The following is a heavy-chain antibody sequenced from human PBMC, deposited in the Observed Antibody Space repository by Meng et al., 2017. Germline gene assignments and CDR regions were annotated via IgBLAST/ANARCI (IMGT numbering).Heavy chain of an antibody. J-gene: IGHJ4*02. CDR1: EGSLNAYT. CDR2: IIPIRGIA. CDR3: ASVISFYFDY. V-gene: IGHV1-69*02. Sequence: ADVTNPVSLVKFSCKASEGSLNAYTISLLPLTPEQGVEWVRRIIPIRGIANYAQKFQGRVTITADKPTSTAYMELSSLRSEDTAVYYCASVISFYFDYWGQGTLVTVSS. D-gene: IGHD3-16*01.